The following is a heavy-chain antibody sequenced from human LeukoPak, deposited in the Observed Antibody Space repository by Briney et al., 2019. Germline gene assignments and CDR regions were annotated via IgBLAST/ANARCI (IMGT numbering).Heavy chain of an antibody. D-gene: IGHD2-2*01. J-gene: IGHJ3*02. CDR2: IYYSGST. CDR1: GGSISRTTYY. V-gene: IGHV4-39*02. CDR3: AREGIVVAQNAFDI. Sequence: KSSETLSLTCAVSGGSISRTTYYWGWIRQPPGKGLEWIGSIYYSGSTHYNPSLKSRVTISVDTSKNQFSLNLTSVTAADTAVYYCAREGIVVAQNAFDIWGQGTMVTVSS.